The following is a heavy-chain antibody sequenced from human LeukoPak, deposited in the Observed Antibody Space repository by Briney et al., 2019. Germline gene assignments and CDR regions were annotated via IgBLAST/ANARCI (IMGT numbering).Heavy chain of an antibody. Sequence: SLRLSCAASGFTFSAYSMNWVRQAPGKGLEWVSGINWNSGVIGYADSVKGRFTISRDNAKNSLYLQMNSLRAEDMALYYCAKKGRGFDIWGQGTMVTVSS. CDR2: INWNSGVI. V-gene: IGHV3-9*03. CDR3: AKKGRGFDI. J-gene: IGHJ3*02. CDR1: GFTFSAYS.